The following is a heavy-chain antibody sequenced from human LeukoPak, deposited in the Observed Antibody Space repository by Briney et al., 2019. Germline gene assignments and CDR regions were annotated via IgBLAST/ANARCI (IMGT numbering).Heavy chain of an antibody. CDR1: GGSISSSSYY. CDR2: IYCSGST. CDR3: ARQPNEYYYDSSGYYY. J-gene: IGHJ4*02. V-gene: IGHV4-39*01. D-gene: IGHD3-22*01. Sequence: SETLSLTCTVSGGSISSSSYYWGWIRQPPGKGLEGIGRIYCSGSTYYNPSIKRRVTISVDTSKNQFPLKLSSVTAADTAVYYCARQPNEYYYDSSGYYYWGEGTLVTVSS.